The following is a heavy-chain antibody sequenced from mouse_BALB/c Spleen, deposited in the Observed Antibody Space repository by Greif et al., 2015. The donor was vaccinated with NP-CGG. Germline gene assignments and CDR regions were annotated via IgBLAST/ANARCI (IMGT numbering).Heavy chain of an antibody. CDR2: IYPGNSDT. V-gene: IGHV1-5*01. CDR3: TRSLYGYDEAWFAY. Sequence: VQLQQSGTVLARPGASVKMSCKASGYTFTSYWMHWVKQRPGQGLEWIGAIYPGNSDTSYNQKFKGKAKLTAVTSTSTAYMELSSLTNEDSAVYYCTRSLYGYDEAWFAYWGQGTLVTVSA. CDR1: GYTFTSYW. D-gene: IGHD2-2*01. J-gene: IGHJ3*01.